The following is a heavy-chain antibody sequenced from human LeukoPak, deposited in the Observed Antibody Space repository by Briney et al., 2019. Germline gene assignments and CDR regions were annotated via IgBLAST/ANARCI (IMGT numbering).Heavy chain of an antibody. CDR1: GGTFSSYA. J-gene: IGHJ5*02. CDR2: IIPILGIA. Sequence: SVKVSCKASGGTFSSYAISWVRQAPGQGLEWMGRIIPILGIANYAQKFQGRVTITADKSTSTAYMELSSLRSEDTAVYYCARDVASIAARTRTYNWFDPWGQGTLVTVPS. CDR3: ARDVASIAARTRTYNWFDP. D-gene: IGHD6-6*01. V-gene: IGHV1-69*04.